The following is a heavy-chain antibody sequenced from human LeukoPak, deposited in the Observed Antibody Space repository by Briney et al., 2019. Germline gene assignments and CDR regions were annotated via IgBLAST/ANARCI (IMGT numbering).Heavy chain of an antibody. V-gene: IGHV4-59*01. D-gene: IGHD3-3*01. CDR1: GGSIGRYY. CDR2: IYYTGRA. J-gene: IGHJ4*02. CDR3: ARGDFWSGAPTD. Sequence: SETLSLTCTVSGGSIGRYYWSWIRQPPGTGLEWIGYIYYTGRADYNPSLKSRVSMSVDTSKNQFSLRVNSMTAADTAVYYCARGDFWSGAPTDWGQGTLVTVSS.